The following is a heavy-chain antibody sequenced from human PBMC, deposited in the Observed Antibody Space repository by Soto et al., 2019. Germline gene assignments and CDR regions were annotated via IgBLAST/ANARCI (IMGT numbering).Heavy chain of an antibody. V-gene: IGHV3-30*04. CDR2: ITRDGYNK. J-gene: IGHJ4*02. CDR3: PKSSGGTSSFGMDY. CDR1: GFIFKNYA. D-gene: IGHD3-22*01. Sequence: QVQLVESGGGVVQPGRSLRLSCAGSGFIFKNYALNWVRQAPGKGLEWVASITRDGYNKYYADSVKGRFTISRDNSRDKLSMRRGGRSLGGSAVCYRPKSSGGTSSFGMDYWGQGTRVTVSS.